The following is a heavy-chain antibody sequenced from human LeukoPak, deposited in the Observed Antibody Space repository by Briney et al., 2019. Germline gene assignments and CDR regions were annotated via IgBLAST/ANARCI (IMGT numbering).Heavy chain of an antibody. CDR2: ISGSGGST. V-gene: IGHV3-23*01. Sequence: GGSLRLSCAASGFTFSSYAMSWVRQAPGKGLEWVSAISGSGGSTYYADSVKGRFTISRDNSKNTLYLQMNSLRAEDTAVYYCAKDLVDYYGSGSYYRGLDYWGQGTLVTVSS. CDR3: AKDLVDYYGSGSYYRGLDY. D-gene: IGHD3-10*01. CDR1: GFTFSSYA. J-gene: IGHJ4*02.